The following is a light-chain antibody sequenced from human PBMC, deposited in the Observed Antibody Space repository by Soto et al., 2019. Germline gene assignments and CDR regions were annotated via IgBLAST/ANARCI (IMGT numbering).Light chain of an antibody. V-gene: IGKV3D-20*02. CDR2: DVS. Sequence: EIVLTQSPGTLSLSPGERATLSCRASQSVSSSYLAWYQQKPGQAPRLPIYDVSSRATGIPARFSGSGSGTDFTLTISSLEPEDFAVYYCQQRSNWPRTFGQGTKVDIK. CDR3: QQRSNWPRT. CDR1: QSVSSSY. J-gene: IGKJ1*01.